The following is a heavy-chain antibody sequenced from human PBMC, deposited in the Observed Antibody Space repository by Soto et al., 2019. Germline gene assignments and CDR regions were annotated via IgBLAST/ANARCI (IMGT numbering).Heavy chain of an antibody. J-gene: IGHJ6*02. CDR1: GFTFSDYY. Sequence: QVQLVESGGGLVKPGGSLRLSCAASGFTFSDYYMSWIRQAPGKGLEWVSYISSSSSYTNYADSVKGRFTISRDNAKNTLYLQMISLRAEDTAVYYCARDTSSSWYMYYYYGMDVWGQGTTVTVSS. D-gene: IGHD6-13*01. CDR3: ARDTSSSWYMYYYYGMDV. V-gene: IGHV3-11*06. CDR2: ISSSSSYT.